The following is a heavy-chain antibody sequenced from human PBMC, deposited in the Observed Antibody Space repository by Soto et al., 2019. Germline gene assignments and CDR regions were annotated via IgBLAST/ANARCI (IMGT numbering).Heavy chain of an antibody. J-gene: IGHJ4*02. CDR3: ATYWNQPG. CDR1: GFTFTNAW. CDR2: IKSKTDGGTT. D-gene: IGHD1-1*01. V-gene: IGHV3-15*01. Sequence: HLVESGGDLVKPGGSLRLSCAASGFTFTNAWMSWVRQAPGKGPEWVGRIKSKTDGGTTDYAAPVKGRFTISRDDSKSTPYLQMNSLETEDPAVYYCATYWNQPGWGQGTLVTVSS.